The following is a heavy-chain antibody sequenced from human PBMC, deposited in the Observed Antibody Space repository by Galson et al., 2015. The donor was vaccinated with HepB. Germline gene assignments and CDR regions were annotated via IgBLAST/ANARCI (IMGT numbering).Heavy chain of an antibody. V-gene: IGHV1-18*04. CDR3: ARVWSVTQPYYPLPDY. CDR2: ISAYNGNT. CDR1: GYTFTSYG. Sequence: SVKVSCKASGYTFTSYGISWVRQAPGQGLEWMGWISAYNGNTNYAQKLQGRVTMTTDTSTSTAYMELRSLRSDDTAVYYCARVWSVTQPYYPLPDYWGQGTLVTVSS. J-gene: IGHJ4*02. D-gene: IGHD4-17*01.